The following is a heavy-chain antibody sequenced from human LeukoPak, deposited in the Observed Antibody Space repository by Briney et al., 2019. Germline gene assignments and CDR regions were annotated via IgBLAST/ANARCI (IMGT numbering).Heavy chain of an antibody. CDR2: ISAYNGNT. D-gene: IGHD6-13*01. CDR1: GGTFSSYA. V-gene: IGHV1-18*01. Sequence: ASVKVSCKASGGTFSSYAISWVRQAPGQGLEWMGWISAYNGNTNYAQKLQGRVTMTTDTSTSTAYMELRSLRSDDTAVYYCARVNPGIAAAGTVFDYWGQGTLVTVSS. CDR3: ARVNPGIAAAGTVFDY. J-gene: IGHJ4*02.